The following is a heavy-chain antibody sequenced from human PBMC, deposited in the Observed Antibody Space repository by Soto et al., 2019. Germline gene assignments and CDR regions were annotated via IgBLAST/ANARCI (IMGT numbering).Heavy chain of an antibody. D-gene: IGHD2-8*01. Sequence: EVQLVESGGGLVQPGGSLKLSCAASGFTFSGSHMHWVRQASGKGLEWVGRIGSKADNYGTLYAAWVKGRFTISRDDSKNTAFLQMTSLKTEDTAVYYCVAFCPDVVCYCDFDYWGQGSLVAVSS. CDR3: VAFCPDVVCYCDFDY. V-gene: IGHV3-73*02. CDR2: IGSKADNYGT. CDR1: GFTFSGSH. J-gene: IGHJ4*02.